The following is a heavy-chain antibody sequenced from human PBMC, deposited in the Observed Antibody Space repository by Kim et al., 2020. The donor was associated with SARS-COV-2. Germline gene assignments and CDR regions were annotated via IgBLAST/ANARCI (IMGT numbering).Heavy chain of an antibody. D-gene: IGHD2-15*01. CDR1: GYTFTSYA. CDR2: INAGNGNT. Sequence: ASVKVSCKASGYTFTSYAMHWVRQAPGQRLEWMGWINAGNGNTKYSQKFQGRVTITRDTSASTAYMELSSLKSEDTAVYYCARVGLSVLCSGGSCQFVDWGERTLVTVSS. V-gene: IGHV1-3*01. J-gene: IGHJ4*02. CDR3: ARVGLSVLCSGGSCQFVD.